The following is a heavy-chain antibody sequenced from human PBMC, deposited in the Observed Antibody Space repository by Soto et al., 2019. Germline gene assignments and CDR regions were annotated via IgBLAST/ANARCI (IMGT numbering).Heavy chain of an antibody. V-gene: IGHV3-23*01. CDR1: GFTFSSYA. J-gene: IGHJ4*02. Sequence: GGSLRLSCAASGFTFSSYAMSWVRQAPGKGLEWVSAISGSGGSTYYADSVKGRFTISRDNSKNTLYLQMNSLRAEDTAVYYCAKDRKGYCSGGSCYPKDYWGQGTLVTVSS. D-gene: IGHD2-15*01. CDR3: AKDRKGYCSGGSCYPKDY. CDR2: ISGSGGST.